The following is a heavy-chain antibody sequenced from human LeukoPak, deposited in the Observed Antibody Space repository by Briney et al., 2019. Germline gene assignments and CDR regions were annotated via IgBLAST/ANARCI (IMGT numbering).Heavy chain of an antibody. J-gene: IGHJ5*02. V-gene: IGHV4-39*07. D-gene: IGHD6-19*01. Sequence: SETLSLTCTVSGGSISSSSYYWGWIRQPPGKGLEWIGSIYYSGSTYYNPSLKSRVTISVDTSKNQFSLKLSSVTAADTAVYYCARDLGYSSGWYKPWGQGTLVTVSS. CDR2: IYYSGST. CDR3: ARDLGYSSGWYKP. CDR1: GGSISSSSYY.